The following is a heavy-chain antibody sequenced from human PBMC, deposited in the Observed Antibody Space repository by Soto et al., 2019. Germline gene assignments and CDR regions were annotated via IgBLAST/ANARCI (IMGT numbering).Heavy chain of an antibody. CDR2: ISYDGSNK. V-gene: IGHV3-30*18. CDR3: AKDQVAATAPLDY. CDR1: GFTFRSYG. D-gene: IGHD2-15*01. Sequence: GAFLRLCCAASGFTFRSYGMHWVRQAPGKGLEWVAVISYDGSNKYYADSVKGRFTISRDNSKNTLYLQMNSLRAEDTAVYYCAKDQVAATAPLDYWGQGT. J-gene: IGHJ4*02.